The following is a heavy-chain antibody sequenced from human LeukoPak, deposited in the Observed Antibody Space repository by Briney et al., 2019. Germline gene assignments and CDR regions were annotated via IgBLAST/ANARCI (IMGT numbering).Heavy chain of an antibody. CDR2: ISSSSSYI. CDR1: GFTFSSYA. Sequence: GGSLRLSCAAYGFTFSSYAMYWVRQAPGKGLEWVSSISSSSSYIYYADSVKGRFTISRDNAKNSLYLQMNSLRAEDTAVYYCARGGEVPLPDYWGQGTLVTVSS. D-gene: IGHD3-3*01. CDR3: ARGGEVPLPDY. V-gene: IGHV3-21*04. J-gene: IGHJ4*02.